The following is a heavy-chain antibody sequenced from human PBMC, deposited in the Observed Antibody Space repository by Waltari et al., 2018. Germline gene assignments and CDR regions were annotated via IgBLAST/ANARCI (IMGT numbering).Heavy chain of an antibody. V-gene: IGHV3-23*01. Sequence: EVQLLESGGGLLQPGGSLRLSCAASGFSFTNYSMSWVRQAPGKGLGWVSSITGVGYRTCEADSAKGRFTISRDNSKNILYLQVNSLRPEDTAVYYCAKGPMSEVTLTGFDYWGQGTQVIVSS. CDR3: AKGPMSEVTLTGFDY. CDR2: ITGVGYRT. CDR1: GFSFTNYS. J-gene: IGHJ4*02. D-gene: IGHD3-9*01.